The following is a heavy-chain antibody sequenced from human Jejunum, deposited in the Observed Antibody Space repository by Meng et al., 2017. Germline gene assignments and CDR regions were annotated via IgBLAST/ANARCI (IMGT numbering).Heavy chain of an antibody. Sequence: GESLKISCAASGFSFSTSVMHWVRQAPGKGLEWVTVIWYDRTNKFYADSVKGRFTISRDTSKNTLYLEMSSLRAEDTAVYYCARGKYSGYDDAFDMWGQGTMVTVSS. D-gene: IGHD5-12*01. V-gene: IGHV3-33*01. CDR3: ARGKYSGYDDAFDM. CDR2: IWYDRTNK. CDR1: GFSFSTSV. J-gene: IGHJ3*02.